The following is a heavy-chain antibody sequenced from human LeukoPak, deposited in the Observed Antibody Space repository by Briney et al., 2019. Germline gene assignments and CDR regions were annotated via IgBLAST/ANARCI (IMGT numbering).Heavy chain of an antibody. CDR3: ARDINLAGSAPGGY. J-gene: IGHJ4*02. CDR1: GYTFTGYY. V-gene: IGHV1-2*06. Sequence: GASVKVSCKASGYTFTGYYMRWVRQAPGQGLEWMGRINPNSGGTNYAQKFQGRVTMTRDTPISTAYMELSRLRSDDTAVYYCARDINLAGSAPGGYWGQGTLVTVSS. CDR2: INPNSGGT. D-gene: IGHD3-10*01.